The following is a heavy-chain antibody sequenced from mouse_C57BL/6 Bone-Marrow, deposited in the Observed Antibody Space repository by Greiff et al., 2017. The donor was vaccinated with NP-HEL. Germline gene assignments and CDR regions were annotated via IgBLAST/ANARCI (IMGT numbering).Heavy chain of an antibody. J-gene: IGHJ1*03. Sequence: EVKLMESGGGLVKPGGSLKLSCAASGFTFSSYAMSWVRQTPEKRLEWVATISDGGSYTYYSDNVKGRFTISRDNAKNNLYLQMSHLKSEDTAMYYCARDAGSYYGNYVWYFDVWGTGTTVTVSS. CDR1: GFTFSSYA. CDR3: ARDAGSYYGNYVWYFDV. D-gene: IGHD2-1*01. V-gene: IGHV5-4*01. CDR2: ISDGGSYT.